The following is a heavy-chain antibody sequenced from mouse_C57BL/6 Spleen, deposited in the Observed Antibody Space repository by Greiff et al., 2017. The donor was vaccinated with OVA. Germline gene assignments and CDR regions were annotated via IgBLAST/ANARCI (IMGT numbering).Heavy chain of an antibody. CDR2: LYPGDGDT. CDR1: GYAFSSSW. Sequence: QVQLKESGPELVKPGASVQISCKASGYAFSSSWMNWVKQRPGKGLEWIGRLYPGDGDTNYNGKFKGKATLTAYKTSSTAYMQLSSLTSEDSAVYFCARGPPLLRRDYFDYWGQGTTLTVSS. CDR3: ARGPPLLRRDYFDY. V-gene: IGHV1-82*01. D-gene: IGHD1-2*01. J-gene: IGHJ2*01.